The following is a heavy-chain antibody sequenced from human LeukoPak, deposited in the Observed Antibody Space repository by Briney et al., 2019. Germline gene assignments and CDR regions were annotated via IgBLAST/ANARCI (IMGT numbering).Heavy chain of an antibody. Sequence: PSETLSLTCTVSGGSISSSSYYWGWIRQPPGKGLEWIGSIYYSGSTYYNPSLKSRVTISVDTSKNQFSLKLSSVTAADTAVYYCARRSGYYDFWRVPGGAFDIWGQGTMVTVSS. J-gene: IGHJ3*02. V-gene: IGHV4-39*01. CDR3: ARRSGYYDFWRVPGGAFDI. D-gene: IGHD3-3*01. CDR2: IYYSGST. CDR1: GGSISSSSYY.